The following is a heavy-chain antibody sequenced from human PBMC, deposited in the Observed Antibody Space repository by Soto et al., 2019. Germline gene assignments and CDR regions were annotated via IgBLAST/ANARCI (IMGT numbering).Heavy chain of an antibody. V-gene: IGHV4-34*01. J-gene: IGHJ4*02. CDR3: ARGQEGVVATH. D-gene: IGHD5-12*01. Sequence: QVQLQQWGAGLLKPSETLSLNCSVTGGSLSGYYWSWIRQPPGKGLEWIGEAKDGGHTNYSPSLRGRVTISADTSNNQRSLRLNSVTAADTGVYYCARGQEGVVATHWDQGSLVTVCS. CDR2: AKDGGHT. CDR1: GGSLSGYY.